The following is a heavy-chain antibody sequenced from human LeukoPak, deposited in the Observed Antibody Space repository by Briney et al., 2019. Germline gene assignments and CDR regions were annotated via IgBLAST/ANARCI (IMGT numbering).Heavy chain of an antibody. CDR2: ISCDGSNK. D-gene: IGHD3-22*01. CDR3: AKVGRHYYDSSGYFDY. CDR1: GFTFSSYG. V-gene: IGHV3-30*18. Sequence: SGGSLRLSCAASGFTFSSYGMHWVRQAPGKGLEWVAVISCDGSNKYYADSVKGRFTISRDNSKNTLYLQMNSLRAEDTAVYYCAKVGRHYYDSSGYFDYWGQGTLVTVSS. J-gene: IGHJ4*02.